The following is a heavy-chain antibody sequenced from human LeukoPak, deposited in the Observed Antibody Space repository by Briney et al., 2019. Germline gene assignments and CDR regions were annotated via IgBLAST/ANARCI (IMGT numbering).Heavy chain of an antibody. CDR1: GGSISSSNW. D-gene: IGHD5-18*01. CDR2: IYHSGST. CDR3: ASTWGYSYGYAWGY. V-gene: IGHV4-4*02. J-gene: IGHJ4*02. Sequence: SGTLSLTCAVSGGSISSSNWWSWVRQPPGKGLEWIGEIYHSGSTNYNPSLKSRVTISVDKSKNQFSLKLSSVTAADTAVYYCASTWGYSYGYAWGYWGQGTLVTVSS.